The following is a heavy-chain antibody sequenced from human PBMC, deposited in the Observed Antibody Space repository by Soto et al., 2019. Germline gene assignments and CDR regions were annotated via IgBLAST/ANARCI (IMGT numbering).Heavy chain of an antibody. CDR3: GTGGRGYSSAPRFYFEY. Sequence: GASVKVSCKASGVTFSRQDMRWVRQAPGQGLEWMGGILPIFDTTHYAQKFQGRVTITADESTSTAYMELSSLKSEDTALYYCGTGGRGYSSAPRFYFEYWGQGTLVTVSS. J-gene: IGHJ4*02. CDR2: ILPIFDTT. V-gene: IGHV1-69*13. CDR1: GVTFSRQD. D-gene: IGHD5-18*01.